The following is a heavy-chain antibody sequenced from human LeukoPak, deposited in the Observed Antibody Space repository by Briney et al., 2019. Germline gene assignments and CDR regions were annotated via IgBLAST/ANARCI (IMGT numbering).Heavy chain of an antibody. CDR2: IYYSGST. Sequence: SETLSLTCTVSGGSISSSSYYWGWIRQPPGKGLEWIGSIYYSGSTYYNPSLKSRVTISVDTSKNQFSLKLSSVTAADTAVYYCARRGDGYGGMTARYFQHWGQGTLVTVSS. D-gene: IGHD4-23*01. CDR3: ARRGDGYGGMTARYFQH. CDR1: GGSISSSSYY. J-gene: IGHJ1*01. V-gene: IGHV4-39*01.